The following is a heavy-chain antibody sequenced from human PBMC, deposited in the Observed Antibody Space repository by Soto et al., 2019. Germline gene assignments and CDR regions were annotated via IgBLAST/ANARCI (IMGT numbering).Heavy chain of an antibody. CDR3: ARGGIVATIYHWFDP. V-gene: IGHV1-69*13. CDR1: GGTFRSYA. D-gene: IGHD5-12*01. CDR2: IILILGTA. J-gene: IGHJ5*02. Sequence: GASVTVSCKASGGTFRSYAINWVRQAPGQGLEWMGGIILILGTANYAQKFQGRVTITADESTSTAYMELSSLRSDDTAVYYCARGGIVATIYHWFDPWGQGTLVTVSS.